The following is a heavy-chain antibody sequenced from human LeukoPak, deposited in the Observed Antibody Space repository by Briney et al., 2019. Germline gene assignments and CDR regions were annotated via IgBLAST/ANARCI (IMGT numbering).Heavy chain of an antibody. D-gene: IGHD6-13*01. CDR3: AKGNGKAATGNVVDY. CDR1: GFTFSSYA. V-gene: IGHV3-23*01. J-gene: IGHJ4*02. CDR2: ISGSGGTT. Sequence: GGSLRLSCAASGFTFSSYAMSWVRQAPGKGLEWVSVISGSGGTTYYADSVKGRFTISRDNSKSTLFLQMNSLRAEDTAVYYCAKGNGKAATGNVVDYWGQGTLVTASS.